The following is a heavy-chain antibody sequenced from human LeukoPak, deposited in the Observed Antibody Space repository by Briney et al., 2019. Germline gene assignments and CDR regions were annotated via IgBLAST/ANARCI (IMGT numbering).Heavy chain of an antibody. CDR2: ISAYNGNT. CDR3: ARESTVVTASYVDH. J-gene: IGHJ4*02. V-gene: IGHV1-18*01. Sequence: ASVKVSCKASGYTFTSYGINWVRQAPGQGLVWMGWISAYNGNTNYAQKLQGRVTMTTETSTSTAYMELRSLRSDDTAVYYCARESTVVTASYVDHWGQGTLVTVSS. CDR1: GYTFTSYG. D-gene: IGHD4-23*01.